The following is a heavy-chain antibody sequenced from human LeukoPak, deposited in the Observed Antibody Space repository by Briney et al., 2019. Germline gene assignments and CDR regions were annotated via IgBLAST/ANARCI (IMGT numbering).Heavy chain of an antibody. CDR3: ATATSGLGVAGRSGLSYLDY. CDR1: GYTLSELS. Sequence: GASVKVSCQVSGYTLSELSMHRVRQAPGKGLEWMGGFDPEDGETVYAQKFQDRVTMTEDTSTDTAYMELSSLRSEDTAVYYCATATSGLGVAGRSGLSYLDYWGQGTLVTVST. D-gene: IGHD6-19*01. J-gene: IGHJ4*02. CDR2: FDPEDGET. V-gene: IGHV1-24*01.